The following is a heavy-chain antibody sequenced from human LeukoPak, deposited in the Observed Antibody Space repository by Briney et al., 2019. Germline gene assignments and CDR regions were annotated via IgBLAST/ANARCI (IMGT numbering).Heavy chain of an antibody. CDR3: ARGRDGYNFLNRGEYYYFDY. D-gene: IGHD5-24*01. Sequence: SQTLSLTCTVSGGSISSGSNYWSWIRQPAGKGLEWIGRFYTSGSTNYNPSLKSRVTISVDTSKNQFSLKLNSVTAADTAVYYCARGRDGYNFLNRGEYYYFDYWGQGTLVTVSS. J-gene: IGHJ4*02. CDR2: FYTSGST. V-gene: IGHV4-61*02. CDR1: GGSISSGSNY.